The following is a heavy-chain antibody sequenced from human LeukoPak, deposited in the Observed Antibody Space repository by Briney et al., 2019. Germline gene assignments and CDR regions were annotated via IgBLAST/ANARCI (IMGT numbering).Heavy chain of an antibody. J-gene: IGHJ4*02. CDR1: GGSISGSY. Sequence: SETLSLTWSDSGGSISGSYCSWIRQPPGKGLEWIGYIYYSGSTNYNPSLKSRVTISVDTSKNQFSLKLSSVTAADTAVYYCARHYYDTRGYRAEYWGQGTLVTVSS. V-gene: IGHV4-59*08. D-gene: IGHD3-22*01. CDR2: IYYSGST. CDR3: ARHYYDTRGYRAEY.